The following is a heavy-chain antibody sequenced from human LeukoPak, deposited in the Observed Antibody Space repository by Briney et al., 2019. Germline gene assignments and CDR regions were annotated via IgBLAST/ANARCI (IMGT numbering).Heavy chain of an antibody. CDR1: GFTFSSYW. CDR3: ARVGYSSSWYTDD. V-gene: IGHV3-74*01. D-gene: IGHD6-13*01. CDR2: INNDGGST. J-gene: IGHJ4*02. Sequence: GGSLRLSCAASGFTFSSYWMHWVRQAPGKGLVWVSRINNDGGSTNYADSVKGRFTISRDNAKNTLYLQMNSLRAEDTAVYYCARVGYSSSWYTDDWGQGTLVTVSS.